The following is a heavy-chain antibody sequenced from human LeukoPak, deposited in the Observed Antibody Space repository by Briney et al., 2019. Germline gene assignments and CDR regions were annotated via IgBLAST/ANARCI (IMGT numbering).Heavy chain of an antibody. V-gene: IGHV3-21*01. J-gene: IGHJ4*02. CDR1: GFTFTIHT. CDR3: TREFSVVAKFDY. CDR2: ISRSSDNI. Sequence: GGSLRLSCVDSGFTFTIHTMNWVRQAPGKGLEWVSSISRSSDNIRYADSVKGRFTISRDSAKNSLYLQMNSLRAEDTAMYYCTREFSVVAKFDYWGQGTLVTVSS. D-gene: IGHD2-21*01.